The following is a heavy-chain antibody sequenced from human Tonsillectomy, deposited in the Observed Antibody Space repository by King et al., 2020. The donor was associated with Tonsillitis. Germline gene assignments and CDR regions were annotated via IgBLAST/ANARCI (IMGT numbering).Heavy chain of an antibody. V-gene: IGHV3-53*01. CDR3: ARGYGSTG. J-gene: IGHJ4*02. CDR1: GFSVSSNY. Sequence: VQLVEFGGGLIQPGGSLRLSCAASGFSVSSNYMIWVRQAPGKGLEWVSVIYSDGNRYYADSVQGRFTISRDNSKNTLYLQMNSLRVEDTAVYYCARGYGSTGWGQGTLVTVSS. CDR2: IYSDGNR. D-gene: IGHD5-18*01.